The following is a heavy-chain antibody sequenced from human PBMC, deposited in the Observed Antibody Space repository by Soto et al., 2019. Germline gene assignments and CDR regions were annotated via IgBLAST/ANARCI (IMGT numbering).Heavy chain of an antibody. J-gene: IGHJ4*02. V-gene: IGHV1-46*01. D-gene: IGHD3-10*01. CDR1: GYTLTDYY. Sequence: ASVKVSCKASGYTLTDYYIQWVRQAPGQGFEWMGLINPSGGSTSYAQKFQGRVTMTRDTSTSTVYMELSSLTSDDTAVYYCARGQIGEVRGLLSHYFDYWGQGTLVTVSS. CDR3: ARGQIGEVRGLLSHYFDY. CDR2: INPSGGST.